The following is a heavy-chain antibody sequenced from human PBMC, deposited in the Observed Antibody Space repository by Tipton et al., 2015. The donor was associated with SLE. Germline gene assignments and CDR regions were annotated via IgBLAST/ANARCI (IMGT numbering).Heavy chain of an antibody. D-gene: IGHD3-3*01. Sequence: TLSLTCTVSGYSISSGYYWGWIRQPPGKGLEWIGYIYYSGSTNYNPSLKSRVTISVDTSKNQFSLKLSSVTAADTAVYYCARDVTIFGVAGNWFDPWGQGTLVTVSS. J-gene: IGHJ5*02. V-gene: IGHV4-61*01. CDR1: GYSISSGYY. CDR3: ARDVTIFGVAGNWFDP. CDR2: IYYSGST.